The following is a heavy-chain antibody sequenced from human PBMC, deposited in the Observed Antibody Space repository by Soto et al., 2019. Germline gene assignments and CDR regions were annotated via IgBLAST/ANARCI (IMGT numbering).Heavy chain of an antibody. CDR2: INHSGTA. D-gene: IGHD3-9*01. Sequence: QVHLEQWGAGLLNPSETLSLTCAVYGGSLSGYFWSWVRQSPGKGLEWIGEINHSGTANYNPSLKTRVTISADASTHQFSLRLTSVTAADSATYYCASYHFLDLWTGSRHYMDVWSRGTPVTVSS. CDR1: GGSLSGYF. CDR3: ASYHFLDLWTGSRHYMDV. J-gene: IGHJ6*03. V-gene: IGHV4-34*01.